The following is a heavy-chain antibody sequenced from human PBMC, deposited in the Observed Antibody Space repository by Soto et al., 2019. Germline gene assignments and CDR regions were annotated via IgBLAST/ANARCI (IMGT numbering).Heavy chain of an antibody. CDR1: GGSISSYY. CDR2: IYYSGST. D-gene: IGHD2-2*01. CDR3: ARHSKVGVWFAP. Sequence: SETLSLTCTVSGGSISSYYWSWIRQPPGKGLEWIGYIYYSGSTNYNPSLKSRITISVDTSKNQFSLKLGSVTAADTAVYYCARHSKVGVWFAPWGQGTLVTVPS. V-gene: IGHV4-59*08. J-gene: IGHJ5*02.